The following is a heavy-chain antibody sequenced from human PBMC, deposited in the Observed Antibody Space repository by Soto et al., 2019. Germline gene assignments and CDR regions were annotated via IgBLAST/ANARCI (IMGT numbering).Heavy chain of an antibody. V-gene: IGHV3-33*01. CDR2: IWYDGSNK. CDR1: GFTFSSYG. J-gene: IGHJ6*02. Sequence: QVQLVESGGGVVQPGRSLRLSCAASGFTFSSYGMHWVRQAPGKGLEWVAVIWYDGSNKYYADSVKGRFTISRDNSKNTLYLQMNSRRAEDTAVYYCARDFRGATTPYYYYGMDVWGQGTTVTVSS. D-gene: IGHD5-12*01. CDR3: ARDFRGATTPYYYYGMDV.